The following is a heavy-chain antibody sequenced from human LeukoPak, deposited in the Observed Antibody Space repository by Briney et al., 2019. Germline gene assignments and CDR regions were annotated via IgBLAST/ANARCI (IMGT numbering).Heavy chain of an antibody. J-gene: IGHJ6*03. V-gene: IGHV3-7*03. CDR1: RFTFSKYW. Sequence: GGSLRLSCGASRFTFSKYWMSWVRQAPGKGLEWVANIKQDGSEQNYVDSVKGRFTISRDNAKNSLYLQMNSLRAEDTALYYCARDRNYYDFWSGYQPYYYYMDVWGKGTTVTVSS. CDR2: IKQDGSEQ. D-gene: IGHD3-3*01. CDR3: ARDRNYYDFWSGYQPYYYYMDV.